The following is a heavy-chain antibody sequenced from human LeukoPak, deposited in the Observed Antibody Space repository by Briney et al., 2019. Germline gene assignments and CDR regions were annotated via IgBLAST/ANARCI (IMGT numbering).Heavy chain of an antibody. CDR3: ARDERLLSFLK. CDR2: ISPSGDIL. Sequence: GGSLRLSCAASGFTFSSHGMNWVRQAPGKGLEWVSGISPSGDILYYADSVKGQFTISRDNSKNTLYLQMNSLRAEDTAIYYCARDERLLSFLKWGQGTLVTVSS. J-gene: IGHJ4*02. V-gene: IGHV3-23*01. CDR1: GFTFSSHG. D-gene: IGHD3-3*01.